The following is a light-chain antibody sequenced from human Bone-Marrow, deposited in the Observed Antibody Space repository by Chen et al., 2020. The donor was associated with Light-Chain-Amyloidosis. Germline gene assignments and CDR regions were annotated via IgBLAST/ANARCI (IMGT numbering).Light chain of an antibody. V-gene: IGLV3-1*01. J-gene: IGLJ2*01. CDR2: QDN. CDR3: QAWDRSTAGV. CDR1: KLGDKY. Sequence: SYELTQPPSVSVSHGQTASITCSGDKLGDKYACWYQQKPGQAPVLVIYQDNKRPSGIPERFSGSNSGTTATLTISGTQTMDEADYYCQAWDRSTAGVFGGGTKLTVL.